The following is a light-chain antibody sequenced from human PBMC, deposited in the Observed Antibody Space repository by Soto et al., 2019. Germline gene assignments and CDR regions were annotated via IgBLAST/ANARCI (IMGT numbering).Light chain of an antibody. CDR3: QNYNSALLIT. J-gene: IGKJ5*01. CDR1: QGIRNY. V-gene: IGKV1-27*01. Sequence: DIQMTQSPSSLSASVGDRVTITCRASQGIRNYLARYQQKPGKVPQLLIYAASTLQSGVPSRFSGSRSETDFTPTISSLQPEDVSIYYCQNYNSALLITFGQGTRLEIK. CDR2: AAS.